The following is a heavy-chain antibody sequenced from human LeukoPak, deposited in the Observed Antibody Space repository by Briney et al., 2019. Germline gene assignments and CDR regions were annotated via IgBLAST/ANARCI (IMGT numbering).Heavy chain of an antibody. CDR2: IYYSGST. Sequence: SETLSLPCTVSGGPISSYYWSWIRQPPGKGLEGVGHIYYSGSTNYNPSLKSRVTISVDTPKNQFSLKLSSVTAADTAVYYCARAMDTAMSYIVWGQGTLVTVSS. V-gene: IGHV4-59*01. J-gene: IGHJ4*02. CDR1: GGPISSYY. CDR3: ARAMDTAMSYIV. D-gene: IGHD5-18*01.